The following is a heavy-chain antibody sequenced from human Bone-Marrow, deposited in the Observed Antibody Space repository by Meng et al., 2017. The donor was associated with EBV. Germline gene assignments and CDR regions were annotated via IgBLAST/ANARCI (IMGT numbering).Heavy chain of an antibody. Sequence: QLQESGSGLVQPSPTLSLTCAVSGGSIRSGYSWSWIRQPPGKGLEWIGYIYHSGNTYYNPSLKSRVTISVDKSKNQFSLKLSSMTAADTAVYYCAAGDYSDSSGYYQFDNWGQGTLVTVSS. J-gene: IGHJ4*02. D-gene: IGHD3-22*01. CDR2: IYHSGNT. CDR3: AAGDYSDSSGYYQFDN. V-gene: IGHV4-30-2*01. CDR1: GGSIRSGYS.